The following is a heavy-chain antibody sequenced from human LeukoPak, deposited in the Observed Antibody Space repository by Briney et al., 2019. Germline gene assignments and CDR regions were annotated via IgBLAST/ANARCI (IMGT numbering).Heavy chain of an antibody. J-gene: IGHJ4*02. CDR1: GFTVGSNY. CDR2: ISSDGSST. V-gene: IGHV3-74*01. CDR3: ATDQIYCSGGYCYFDY. D-gene: IGHD2-15*01. Sequence: PGGSLRLSCAASGFTVGSNYLSWVRQAPGKGLEWVSRISSDGSSTSYADSVKGRFTISRDNAKNTLYLQMNRLSAEDTALYFCATDQIYCSGGYCYFDYWGQGTLVTVSS.